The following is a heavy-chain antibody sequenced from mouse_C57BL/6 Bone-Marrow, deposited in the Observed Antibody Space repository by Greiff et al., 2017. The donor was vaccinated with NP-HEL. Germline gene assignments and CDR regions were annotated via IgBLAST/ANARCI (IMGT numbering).Heavy chain of an antibody. D-gene: IGHD2-2*01. V-gene: IGHV1-64*01. J-gene: IGHJ1*03. CDR3: ARRVRDWYFDV. CDR2: IHPNSGST. CDR1: GYTFTSYW. Sequence: QVQLQQSGAELVKPGASVKLSCKASGYTFTSYWMHWVKQRPGQGLEWIGMIHPNSGSTNYNEKFKSKATLTVDKSSSTAYMQLSSLTSEDSAVYYCARRVRDWYFDVWGTGTTVTVSS.